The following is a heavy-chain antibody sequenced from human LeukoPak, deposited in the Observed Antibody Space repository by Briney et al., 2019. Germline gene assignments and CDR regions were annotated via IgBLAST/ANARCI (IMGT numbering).Heavy chain of an antibody. Sequence: GGSLRLSCAASGFTFRDYSMNWVRQAPGTGLEWVSYIRTSGNYIYYADSVKGRFTISRDNATHSLYLQMHSLRAEDTALYYCARGAYNSGGTHENWGQGTLVTVSS. V-gene: IGHV3-21*01. CDR3: ARGAYNSGGTHEN. D-gene: IGHD3-22*01. CDR2: IRTSGNYI. CDR1: GFTFRDYS. J-gene: IGHJ4*02.